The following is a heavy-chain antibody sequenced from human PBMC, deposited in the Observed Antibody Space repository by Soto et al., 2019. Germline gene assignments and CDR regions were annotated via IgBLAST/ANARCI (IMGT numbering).Heavy chain of an antibody. CDR1: GGTFSIYA. Sequence: SVKVSCKASGGTFSIYAISCVLQAPLQWLDWMGGIIPIFGTANYAQKFQGRVTITADESTSTAYMELSSLRSEDTAVYYCARGSPYCSGGSCYSVTYGMDVWGQGTTVTVSS. CDR3: ARGSPYCSGGSCYSVTYGMDV. CDR2: IIPIFGTA. D-gene: IGHD2-15*01. V-gene: IGHV1-69*13. J-gene: IGHJ6*02.